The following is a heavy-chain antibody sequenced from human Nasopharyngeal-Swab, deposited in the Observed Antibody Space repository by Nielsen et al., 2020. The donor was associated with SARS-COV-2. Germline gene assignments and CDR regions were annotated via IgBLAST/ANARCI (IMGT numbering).Heavy chain of an antibody. CDR1: GFTFSDYY. D-gene: IGHD4-17*01. Sequence: GESLKISCAASGFTFSDYYMSWIRQAPGKGLEWVSYISSSGSTIYYADSVKGRFTISRDNAKNSLYLQMNSLRDEDTAVYYWSSIGGGYGDGMDVWGQGTTVTVSS. V-gene: IGHV3-11*04. J-gene: IGHJ6*02. CDR3: SSIGGGYGDGMDV. CDR2: ISSSGSTI.